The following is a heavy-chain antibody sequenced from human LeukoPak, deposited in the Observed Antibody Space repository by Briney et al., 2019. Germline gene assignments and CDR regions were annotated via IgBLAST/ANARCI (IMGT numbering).Heavy chain of an antibody. J-gene: IGHJ4*02. Sequence: TSETLSLTCTVSGGSTSSYYWSWIRQPAGKGLEWIGRIYPSGTTNYNPSLKSRVTMSVDTSKKQFSLKLTSVTAADTAIYYCARLPDVSGWPFDYWGQGMLVTVSS. V-gene: IGHV4-4*07. D-gene: IGHD6-19*01. CDR1: GGSTSSYY. CDR2: IYPSGTT. CDR3: ARLPDVSGWPFDY.